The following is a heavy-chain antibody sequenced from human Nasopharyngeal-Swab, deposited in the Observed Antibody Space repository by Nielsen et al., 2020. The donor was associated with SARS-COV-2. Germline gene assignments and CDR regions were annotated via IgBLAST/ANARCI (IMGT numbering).Heavy chain of an antibody. CDR2: VDYSGST. J-gene: IGHJ4*02. CDR1: GVSITTYY. V-gene: IGHV4-59*13. D-gene: IGHD5-18*01. Sequence: SETLSLTCTVSGVSITTYYWSWIRQPPGNGLEWIGYVDYSGSTNYSPSLKSRVTISVETSKYQFSLKLNSVTTADTAVYYCARVPINTLDFSYGFVDFWGQGTLVTVSS. CDR3: ARVPINTLDFSYGFVDF.